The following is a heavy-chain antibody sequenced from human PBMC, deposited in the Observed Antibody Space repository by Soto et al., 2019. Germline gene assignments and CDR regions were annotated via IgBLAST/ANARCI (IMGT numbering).Heavy chain of an antibody. J-gene: IGHJ6*03. Sequence: EVQLVESGGGLVQTGGSLRLSCEASGFSFSSFSMNWVRQAPGKGLEWVSYISSSSGTTYYADSVKGRFSISRDNAKNSLFLHLSSLRGEDTAVYYCARFPYYYMDVWGKGTTVTVSS. CDR1: GFSFSSFS. CDR3: ARFPYYYMDV. V-gene: IGHV3-48*01. CDR2: ISSSSGTT.